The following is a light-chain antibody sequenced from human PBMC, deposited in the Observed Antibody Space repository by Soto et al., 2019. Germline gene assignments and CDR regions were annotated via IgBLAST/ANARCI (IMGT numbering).Light chain of an antibody. Sequence: DIQMTQSPSSLSASVGDRVTITCRASQGISDYLAWYQQKPGKVPKLLIYEASTLQSGVPSRFSGSVSGTDFTLTISSLQPEDVATYYCQKYNRTPRTFGQRTKVEIK. CDR2: EAS. V-gene: IGKV1-27*01. CDR3: QKYNRTPRT. CDR1: QGISDY. J-gene: IGKJ1*01.